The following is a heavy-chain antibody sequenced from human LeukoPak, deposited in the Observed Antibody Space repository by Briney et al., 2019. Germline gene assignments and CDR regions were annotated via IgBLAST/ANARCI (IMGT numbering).Heavy chain of an antibody. CDR3: ARREDSGYDFSYYFDY. D-gene: IGHD5-12*01. CDR1: GGSISSSSYY. CDR2: IYYSGST. V-gene: IGHV4-39*01. J-gene: IGHJ4*02. Sequence: SETLSLTCTVSGGSISSSSYYWGWIRQPPGKGREWIGSIYYSGSTYYNPSLKSRVTISVDTSKNQFSLKLSTVTAADTAVYYCARREDSGYDFSYYFDYWGQGTLVTVSS.